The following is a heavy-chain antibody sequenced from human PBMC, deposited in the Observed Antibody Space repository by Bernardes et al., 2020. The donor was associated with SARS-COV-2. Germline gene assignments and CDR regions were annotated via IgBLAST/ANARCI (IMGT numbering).Heavy chain of an antibody. CDR1: GYSFTSYW. V-gene: IGHV5-51*01. Sequence: GESLKISCKGSGYSFTSYWIGWVRQMPGKGLEWMGIIYPGDSDTRYSPSFQGQVTISADKSISTAYLQWSSLKASDTAMYYCARQRGYSYGYGACDIWGQGTMVTVSS. CDR2: IYPGDSDT. J-gene: IGHJ3*02. CDR3: ARQRGYSYGYGACDI. D-gene: IGHD5-18*01.